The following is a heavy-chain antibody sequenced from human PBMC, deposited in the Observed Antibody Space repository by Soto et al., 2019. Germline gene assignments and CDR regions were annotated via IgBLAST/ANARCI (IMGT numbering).Heavy chain of an antibody. V-gene: IGHV3-7*03. CDR2: IKQDGSEK. CDR1: GFTFSSYW. J-gene: IGHJ4*02. D-gene: IGHD3-22*01. Sequence: GGSLRLSCAASGFTFSSYWMSWVRQAPGKGLEWVADIKQDGSEKYYVDSVKGRFTISRDNAKNSLYLQMNSLRAEDTAVYYCARDGYYYDSSGPDYWGQGTLVTVSS. CDR3: ARDGYYYDSSGPDY.